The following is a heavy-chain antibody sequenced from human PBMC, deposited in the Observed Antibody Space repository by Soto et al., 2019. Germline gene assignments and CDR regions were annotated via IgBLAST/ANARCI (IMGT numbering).Heavy chain of an antibody. Sequence: QVQLVQSGAEVKKPGSSVKVSCKASGGTFSSYAISWVRQAPGQGLAWMGGIIPIFGTANYAQKFQGRVTITADESTRTAYMELSSLRAEDTAVYYCATAAYDSSGYFYRNYFDYWGQGSVVTVSS. V-gene: IGHV1-69*01. CDR1: GGTFSSYA. D-gene: IGHD3-22*01. CDR3: ATAAYDSSGYFYRNYFDY. J-gene: IGHJ4*02. CDR2: IIPIFGTA.